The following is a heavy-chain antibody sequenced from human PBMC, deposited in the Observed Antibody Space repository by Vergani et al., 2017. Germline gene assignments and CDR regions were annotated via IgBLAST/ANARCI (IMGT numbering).Heavy chain of an antibody. CDR2: IKSARGGGTT. CDR3: IWVLRAVRAPTEYYYYLDV. D-gene: IGHD3-16*01. V-gene: IGHV3-15*01. CDR1: GFTFIYAW. Sequence: EVQLVESGGDLVKPGGSLRLSCAASGFTFIYAWMSWVRQAPGKGLEWVGQIKSARGGGTTDYAAPVRGRFIIPRDDSKKTVSLQMNSLKTEDTAVYYYIWVLRAVRAPTEYYYYLDVWVKGTTVSV. J-gene: IGHJ6*03.